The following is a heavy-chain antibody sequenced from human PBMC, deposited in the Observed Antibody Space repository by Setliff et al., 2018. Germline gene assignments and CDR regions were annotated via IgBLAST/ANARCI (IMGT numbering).Heavy chain of an antibody. CDR1: GYTFTSFF. CDR3: AREVPGYSGALDF. J-gene: IGHJ5*01. V-gene: IGHV1-2*02. Sequence: ASVKVSCKASGYTFTSFFHLWVRQAPGQGLEWLGWINSNSGSTTYAQKFQGRVTMTRDTSINTVYMELKSLTSDDSAVYYCAREVPGYSGALDFWGRGTLVTVSS. D-gene: IGHD5-12*01. CDR2: INSNSGST.